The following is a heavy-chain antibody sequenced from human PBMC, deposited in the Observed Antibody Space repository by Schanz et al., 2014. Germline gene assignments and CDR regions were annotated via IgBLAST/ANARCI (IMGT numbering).Heavy chain of an antibody. CDR2: INGNGGIT. Sequence: EVQLLESGGGLVQPGGSLRLSCAASGFTFSTYAMSWVRQAPGKGLEWVSAINGNGGITYYADSVKGRFSISRENSKSILYLQMNSLRAEDTAVYYCAKAGSGWSTAGYYYWGQGTLVAVSS. V-gene: IGHV3-23*01. CDR3: AKAGSGWSTAGYYY. J-gene: IGHJ4*02. D-gene: IGHD6-19*01. CDR1: GFTFSTYA.